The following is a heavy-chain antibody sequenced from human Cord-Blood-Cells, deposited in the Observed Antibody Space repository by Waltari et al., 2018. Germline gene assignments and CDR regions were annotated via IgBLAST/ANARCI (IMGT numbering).Heavy chain of an antibody. CDR2: IKQDGREK. CDR1: GFTFSSYW. J-gene: IGHJ4*02. CDR3: ARHSSSWYAGFFDY. D-gene: IGHD6-13*01. V-gene: IGHV3-7*01. Sequence: EVQLVESGGGLVQPGGSLRLSCAASGFTFSSYWMSWVRHAPGKGLEGVANIKQDGREKYYVDSVKGRFTISRNNAKNSRYLQMNSLRAEDTAVYYCARHSSSWYAGFFDYWGQGTLVTVSS.